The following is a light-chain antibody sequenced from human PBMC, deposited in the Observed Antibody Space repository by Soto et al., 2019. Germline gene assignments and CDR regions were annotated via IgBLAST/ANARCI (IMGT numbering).Light chain of an antibody. CDR2: EVS. J-gene: IGLJ1*01. CDR1: SRDVGSYNY. V-gene: IGLV2-14*01. CDR3: SSYTSSFTLV. Sequence: QSALTQPASVSGSPGQSITISCTGTSRDVGSYNYGSWYQQHPDKAPKLMIYEVSNRPSGISNRFSVSKSGNTASLTISGLQAEDEADYYCSSYTSSFTLVFGTGTKLTVL.